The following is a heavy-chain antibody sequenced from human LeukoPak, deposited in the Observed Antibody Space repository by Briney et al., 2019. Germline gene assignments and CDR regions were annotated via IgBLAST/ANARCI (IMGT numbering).Heavy chain of an antibody. D-gene: IGHD6-13*01. CDR2: TYYRSKWYN. Sequence: SHTLSLTCAISGDSVSSNSAAWNSVRQSPSRVLEWLGRTYYRSKWYNDYAVSVKSRITINPDTSKNQFSLQRNSVTPEDTAVYYCARSASGYSSSWRGRYFDYWGQGTLVTVSS. CDR3: ARSASGYSSSWRGRYFDY. J-gene: IGHJ4*02. V-gene: IGHV6-1*01. CDR1: GDSVSSNSAA.